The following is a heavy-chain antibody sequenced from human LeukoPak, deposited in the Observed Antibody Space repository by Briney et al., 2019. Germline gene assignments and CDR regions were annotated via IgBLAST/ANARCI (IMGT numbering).Heavy chain of an antibody. CDR1: GFTFSSYA. J-gene: IGHJ4*02. CDR3: AKIVWVATIKVYFDY. D-gene: IGHD5-12*01. Sequence: GGSLRLSCAASGFTFSSYAMSWVRQAPGKGLEWVSAISGSGGSTYYADSVKGQFTISRDNSKNTLYLQMNSLRTEDTAVYYCAKIVWVATIKVYFDYWGQGTLVTVSS. V-gene: IGHV3-23*01. CDR2: ISGSGGST.